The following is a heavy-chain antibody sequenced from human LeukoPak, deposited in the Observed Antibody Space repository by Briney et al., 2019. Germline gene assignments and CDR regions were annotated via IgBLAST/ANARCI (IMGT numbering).Heavy chain of an antibody. CDR1: GYTFTSYG. D-gene: IGHD3-22*01. J-gene: IGHJ4*02. CDR2: ISAYNGNT. V-gene: IGHV1-18*01. CDR3: ARDLKGYDSSGYYYDQNSFDY. Sequence: ASVKVSCKASGYTFTSYGISWVRQAPGQGREWMGWISAYNGNTNCAQKLQGRVTMTTDTSTSTAYMELRSLRSDDTAVYYCARDLKGYDSSGYYYDQNSFDYWGQGTLVTVSS.